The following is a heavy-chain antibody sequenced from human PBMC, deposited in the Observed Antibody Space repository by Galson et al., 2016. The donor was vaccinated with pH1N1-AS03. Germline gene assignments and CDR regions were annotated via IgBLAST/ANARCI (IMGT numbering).Heavy chain of an antibody. Sequence: SVKVSCKASGYTFTSYAMHWVRQAPGQGLEWMGWINAGNGDTKYSQKFKGRVTITRDTSASMAYMGLSSLRSEDTAVHYCARSDYGDYVDYWGQGTLVTVSS. CDR3: ARSDYGDYVDY. CDR2: INAGNGDT. CDR1: GYTFTSYA. J-gene: IGHJ4*02. V-gene: IGHV1-3*01. D-gene: IGHD4-17*01.